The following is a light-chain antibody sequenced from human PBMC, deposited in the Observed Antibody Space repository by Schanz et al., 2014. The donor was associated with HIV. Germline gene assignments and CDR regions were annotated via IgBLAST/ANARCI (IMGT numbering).Light chain of an antibody. J-gene: IGLJ2*01. CDR3: SSYAGSLPLV. CDR1: NNDIGSYTY. V-gene: IGLV2-14*03. CDR2: GVF. Sequence: QSALTQPASVSGSPGQSITVSCTGTNNDIGSYTYVAWYQQHPGKAPKVVVYGVFDRPSGVSNRFSGSMSGNTASLTISGLQAEDEADYYCSSYAGSLPLVFGGGTKLTVL.